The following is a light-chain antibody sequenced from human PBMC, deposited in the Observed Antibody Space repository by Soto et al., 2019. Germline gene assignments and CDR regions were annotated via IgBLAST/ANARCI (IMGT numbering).Light chain of an antibody. Sequence: DIQMTQSPSTLSASVGDRVTITCRASQSISSWLAWYQQKLGRAPRLLIYDASSLESGVPSRFSGSGSGTDFTLTISSLQPDDFATYYCQQYNSYSPLTFGGGTKVDI. CDR1: QSISSW. CDR3: QQYNSYSPLT. V-gene: IGKV1-5*01. CDR2: DAS. J-gene: IGKJ4*01.